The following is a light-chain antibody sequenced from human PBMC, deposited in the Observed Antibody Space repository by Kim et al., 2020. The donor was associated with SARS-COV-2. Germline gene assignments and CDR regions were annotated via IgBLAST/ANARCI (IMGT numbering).Light chain of an antibody. J-gene: IGLJ3*02. CDR1: DSNIGTNY. CDR2: DND. CDR3: GAWESRLNVGV. V-gene: IGLV1-51*01. Sequence: GQRVTISCFGSDSNIGTNYVAWYQQFPGTAPNLLIYDNDRRPSGIPDRFSGSKSGTSATLAITGPQPGDDADYYCGAWESRLNVGVFGGGTKLTVL.